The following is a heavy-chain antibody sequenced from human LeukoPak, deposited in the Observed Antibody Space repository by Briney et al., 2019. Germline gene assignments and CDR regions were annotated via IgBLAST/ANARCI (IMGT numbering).Heavy chain of an antibody. V-gene: IGHV3-30*18. D-gene: IGHD2-2*01. Sequence: GGSLRLSCAASGFTFSSYGMHWVRQAPGKGLEWVAVKSYDGSNKYYADSVKGRFTISRDNSKNTLYLQMNSLRAEDTAVYYCAKGWRHWDLGEIVVVPAADDAFDIWGQGTMVTVSS. J-gene: IGHJ3*02. CDR1: GFTFSSYG. CDR2: KSYDGSNK. CDR3: AKGWRHWDLGEIVVVPAADDAFDI.